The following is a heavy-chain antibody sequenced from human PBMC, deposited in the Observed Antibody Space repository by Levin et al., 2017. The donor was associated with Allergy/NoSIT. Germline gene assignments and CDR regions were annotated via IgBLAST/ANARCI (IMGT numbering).Heavy chain of an antibody. CDR1: GFTFDDYA. V-gene: IGHV3-9*01. J-gene: IGHJ6*02. Sequence: GGSLRLSCAASGFTFDDYAMHWVRQAPGKGLEWVSGISWNSGSIGYADSVKGRFTISRDNAKNSLYLQMNSLRAEDTAFYYCAKDNLSSQMVGANRGFLHCHGMDVWGQGTTVTVSS. D-gene: IGHD1-26*01. CDR3: AKDNLSSQMVGANRGFLHCHGMDV. CDR2: ISWNSGSI.